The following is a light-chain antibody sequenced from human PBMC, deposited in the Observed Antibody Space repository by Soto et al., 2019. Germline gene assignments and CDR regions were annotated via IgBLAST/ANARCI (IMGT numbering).Light chain of an antibody. Sequence: DIVMTQSPDSLAVSLGERATINCKSSQCVLKSSNNKNYLAWFQQKPGRPPKLLIYWASSRQSGVPDRFGGSGSGTDFTITISSLPAEDGAVYYCQQYYGSPITFGQGTRMEIK. CDR3: QQYYGSPIT. V-gene: IGKV4-1*01. J-gene: IGKJ5*01. CDR1: QCVLKSSNNKNY. CDR2: WAS.